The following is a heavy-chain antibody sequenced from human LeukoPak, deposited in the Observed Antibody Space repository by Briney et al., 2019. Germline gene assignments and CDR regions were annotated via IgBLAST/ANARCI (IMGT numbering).Heavy chain of an antibody. J-gene: IGHJ4*02. CDR2: ISYDGSNK. D-gene: IGHD6-19*01. CDR1: GFTFSSYA. Sequence: PGGSLRLSCAASGFTFSSYAMHWVRQAPGKGLEWVAVISYDGSNKYYADSVKGRFTISRDNSKNTLYLQMNSLRAEDTAVYYCARGANSSSGWYYFDYWGQGTLVTVSS. V-gene: IGHV3-30-3*01. CDR3: ARGANSSSGWYYFDY.